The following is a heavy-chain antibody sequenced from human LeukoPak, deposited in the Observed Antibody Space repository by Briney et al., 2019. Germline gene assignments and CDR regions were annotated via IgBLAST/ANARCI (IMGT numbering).Heavy chain of an antibody. J-gene: IGHJ4*02. CDR3: AKRSSSSSPPYFGF. D-gene: IGHD6-6*01. CDR1: RFTFSNYA. V-gene: IGHV3-23*01. CDR2: IDGSGAFT. Sequence: GGSLRLSCAASRFTFSNYAMGWVRQAPGKGLDWVSSIDGSGAFTYYADSVKGRFTISRDKSKSTLFLQMNNLRAEDTALYYCAKRSSSSSPPYFGFCGQGTLVTVSS.